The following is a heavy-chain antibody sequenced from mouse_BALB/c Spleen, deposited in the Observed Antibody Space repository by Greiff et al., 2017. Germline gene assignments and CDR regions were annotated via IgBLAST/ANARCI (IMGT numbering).Heavy chain of an antibody. CDR2: IWSGGST. CDR3: ARKEGYDGAWFAY. CDR1: GFSLTSYG. J-gene: IGHJ3*01. V-gene: IGHV2-2*02. D-gene: IGHD2-2*01. Sequence: QVQLQQSGPGLVQPSQSLSITCTVSGFSLTSYGVHWVRQSPGKGLEWLGVIWSGGSTDYNAAFISRLSISKDNSKSQVFFKMNSLQANDTAIYYCARKEGYDGAWFAYWGQGTLVTVSA.